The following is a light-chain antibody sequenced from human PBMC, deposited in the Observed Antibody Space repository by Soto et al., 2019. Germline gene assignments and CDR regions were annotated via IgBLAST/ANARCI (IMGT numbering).Light chain of an antibody. J-gene: IGKJ2*01. Sequence: DIQMTQSPSTLSASVGDRVTITCLASQSISSWLAWYQQKPGKAPKLLIYDASSLESGVPSRFSGSGSGTEFTLTSSSLKPDDFATYYCQQYNSYPRTFGQGTKLEIK. CDR1: QSISSW. CDR2: DAS. CDR3: QQYNSYPRT. V-gene: IGKV1-5*01.